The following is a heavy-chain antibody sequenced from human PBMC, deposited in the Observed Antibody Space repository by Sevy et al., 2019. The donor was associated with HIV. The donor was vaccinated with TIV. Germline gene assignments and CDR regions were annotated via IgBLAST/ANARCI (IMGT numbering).Heavy chain of an antibody. V-gene: IGHV1-69*13. D-gene: IGHD4-4*01. CDR3: TRTPIMRIPGTTDLYFDN. CDR2: IIPIFGTT. Sequence: ASVKVSCKASGGTFSNYALSWVRQAPGQGLEWLGGIIPIFGTTNSAQKFQGRVTITADESTTTVHMELSSLGTAGTAVYYCTRTPIMRIPGTTDLYFDNWGQGTLVTVSS. J-gene: IGHJ4*02. CDR1: GGTFSNYA.